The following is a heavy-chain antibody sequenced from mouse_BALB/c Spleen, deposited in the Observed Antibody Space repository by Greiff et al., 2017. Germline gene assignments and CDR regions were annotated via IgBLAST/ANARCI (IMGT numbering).Heavy chain of an antibody. CDR1: GDSITSGY. J-gene: IGHJ4*01. D-gene: IGHD1-1*01. Sequence: VQLKESGPSLVKPSQTLSLTCSVTGDSITSGYWNWIRKFPGNKLEYMGYISYSGSTYYNPSLKSRISITRDTSKNQYYLQLNSVTTEDTATYYCARRATVVATYAMDYWGQGTSVTVSS. V-gene: IGHV3-8*02. CDR2: ISYSGST. CDR3: ARRATVVATYAMDY.